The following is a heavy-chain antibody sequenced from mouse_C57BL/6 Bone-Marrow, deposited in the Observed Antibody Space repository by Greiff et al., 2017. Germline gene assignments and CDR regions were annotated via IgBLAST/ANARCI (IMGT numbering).Heavy chain of an antibody. CDR1: GYTFTSYW. V-gene: IGHV1-64*01. CDR3: ARGRFITTVVARSYAMDC. CDR2: IHPNSGST. J-gene: IGHJ4*01. Sequence: QVHVKQPGAELVKPGASVKLSCKASGYTFTSYWMHWVKQRPGQGLEWIGMIHPNSGSTNYNEKFKSKATLTVDKSSSTAYMQLSSLTSEDSAVYYCARGRFITTVVARSYAMDCWGQGTSVTVSS. D-gene: IGHD1-1*01.